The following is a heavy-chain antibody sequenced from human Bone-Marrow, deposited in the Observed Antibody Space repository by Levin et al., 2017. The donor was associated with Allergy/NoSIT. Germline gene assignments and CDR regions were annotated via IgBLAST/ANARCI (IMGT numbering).Heavy chain of an antibody. CDR2: IYHTGFT. Sequence: SQTLSLTCSVSGGSITDYYWSWIRQSPGKGLEWIGYIYHTGFTNQNPSLKSRATISLDTSKSQVSLTVTSVTAADTAVYYCVRGDRAFENWSQGPLVTVSS. V-gene: IGHV4-59*01. CDR1: GGSITDYY. J-gene: IGHJ4*02. CDR3: VRGDRAFEN.